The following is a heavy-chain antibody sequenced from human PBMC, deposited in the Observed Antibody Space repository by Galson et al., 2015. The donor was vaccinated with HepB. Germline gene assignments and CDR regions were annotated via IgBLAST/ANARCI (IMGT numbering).Heavy chain of an antibody. CDR3: VRDSGTYPAYYDF. V-gene: IGHV3-74*01. J-gene: IGHJ4*02. CDR2: INPDGTTT. D-gene: IGHD1-26*01. Sequence: SLRLSCAASGFMFSTYWMQWVRQAPGKGLVWVALINPDGTTTDYADSVRDRFTISRDNARNTMSLQMSSLGADDMAVYYCVRDSGTYPAYYDFWGQGNLVTVPS. CDR1: GFMFSTYW.